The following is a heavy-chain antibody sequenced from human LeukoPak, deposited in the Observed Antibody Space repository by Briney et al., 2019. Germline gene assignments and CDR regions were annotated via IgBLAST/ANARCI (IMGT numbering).Heavy chain of an antibody. CDR2: ISSSSNAI. CDR3: ARAAVAGRSAFDI. Sequence: PGGSLRLSCAASGFTFSSYSMNWVRQAPGRGLEWVSYISSSSNAIYYADSVKGRFTISRDNAKNSLYLQMNSLRDDDTAVYYCARAAVAGRSAFDIWGQGTMVTVSS. D-gene: IGHD6-19*01. J-gene: IGHJ3*02. V-gene: IGHV3-48*02. CDR1: GFTFSSYS.